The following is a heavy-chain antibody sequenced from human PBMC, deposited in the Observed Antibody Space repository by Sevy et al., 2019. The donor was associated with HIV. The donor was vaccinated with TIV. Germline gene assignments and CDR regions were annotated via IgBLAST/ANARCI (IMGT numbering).Heavy chain of an antibody. D-gene: IGHD3-22*01. CDR2: ISCNSGSI. J-gene: IGHJ4*02. CDR3: AKDMSDSSGYPYYFDY. CDR1: GFTFDDYA. Sequence: SLRLSCAASGFTFDDYAMHWVRQAPRKGLEWVSGISCNSGSIGYADSVKGRFTISRDNAKNSLYLQMNSLRAEDTALYYCAKDMSDSSGYPYYFDYWGQGTLVTVSS. V-gene: IGHV3-9*01.